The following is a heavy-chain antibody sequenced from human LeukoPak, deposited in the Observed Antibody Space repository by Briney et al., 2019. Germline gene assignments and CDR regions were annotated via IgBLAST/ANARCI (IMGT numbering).Heavy chain of an antibody. CDR1: GFTFSNYS. CDR2: IRYDGSNK. V-gene: IGHV3-30*02. J-gene: IGHJ2*01. Sequence: PGGSLRLSCAASGFTFSNYSMHWVRQAPGKGLEWVAFIRYDGSNKYYADSVKGQFTISRDNSKNTLYLQMNSLRPEDTAVYYCAKDYSGGYSYWYFDLWGRGTLVTVSS. D-gene: IGHD4-23*01. CDR3: AKDYSGGYSYWYFDL.